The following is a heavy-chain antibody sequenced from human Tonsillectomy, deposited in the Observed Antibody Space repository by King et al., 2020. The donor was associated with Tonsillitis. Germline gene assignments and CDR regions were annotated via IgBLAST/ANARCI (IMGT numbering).Heavy chain of an antibody. Sequence: VQLVESGGGVVQPGRSLRLSCAASGFTFSSYAMHWVRQAPGKGLEWVAVISYDGSNKYYADSVKGRFTISRDNSKNTLYLQMNSLRAEDTAVYYCARDHHMIVVVTAPKTRRGMDVWGQGTTVTVSS. CDR3: ARDHHMIVVVTAPKTRRGMDV. D-gene: IGHD3-22*01. V-gene: IGHV3-30*04. J-gene: IGHJ6*02. CDR1: GFTFSSYA. CDR2: ISYDGSNK.